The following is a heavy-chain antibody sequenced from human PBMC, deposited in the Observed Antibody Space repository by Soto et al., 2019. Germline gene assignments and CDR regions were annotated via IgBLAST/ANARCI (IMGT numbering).Heavy chain of an antibody. Sequence: XGTLSLTCTVSGGSISSYYWSWIRQPAGKGLEWIGRIYTSGSTNYNPSLKSRVTMSVDTSKNQFSLKLSSVTAADTAVYYCARDSRSSWLTDYYYYYYGMDVWGQGTTVTVSS. V-gene: IGHV4-4*07. CDR1: GGSISSYY. CDR2: IYTSGST. J-gene: IGHJ6*02. CDR3: ARDSRSSWLTDYYYYYYGMDV. D-gene: IGHD6-13*01.